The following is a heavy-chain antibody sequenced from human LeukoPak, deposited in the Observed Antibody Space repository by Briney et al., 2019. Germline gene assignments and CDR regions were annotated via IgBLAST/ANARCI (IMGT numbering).Heavy chain of an antibody. CDR1: VGTVISYA. V-gene: IGHV1-69*05. CDR3: ATNVDTAMVPFDY. D-gene: IGHD5-18*01. J-gene: IGHJ4*02. CDR2: IIPIFGRE. Sequence: SVKVSCKGSVGTVISYAISWVRQAPGQGREWMGGIIPIFGRENYAQKFQDRVTITTDRSTSTAYMELSSLRSEDTAVYYCATNVDTAMVPFDYWGQGTLVTVSS.